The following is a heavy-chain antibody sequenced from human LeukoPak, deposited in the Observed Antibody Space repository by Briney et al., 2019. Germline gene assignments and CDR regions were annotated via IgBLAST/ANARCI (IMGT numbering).Heavy chain of an antibody. CDR1: GFTFSSYA. CDR2: ISGSGGST. D-gene: IGHD3-3*01. Sequence: GGSLRLSCAASGFTFSSYAMCWVRQAPGKGLEWVSAISGSGGSTYYADSVKGRFTISRDNSKNTLYLQMNSLRGEDTAVYYCAKDGIRNYDFWDRFDYWGQGTLVTVSS. J-gene: IGHJ4*02. V-gene: IGHV3-23*01. CDR3: AKDGIRNYDFWDRFDY.